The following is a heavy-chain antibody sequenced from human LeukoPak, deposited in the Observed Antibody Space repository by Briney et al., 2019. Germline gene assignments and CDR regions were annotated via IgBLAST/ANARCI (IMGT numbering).Heavy chain of an antibody. CDR3: ARDTASGWYYFDS. CDR2: IRVNNGNT. V-gene: IGHV1-18*01. J-gene: IGHJ4*02. CDR1: GYIFTNYG. D-gene: IGHD6-19*01. Sequence: SVKVSCKASGYIFTNYGISWVRQAPGQGLEWSGWIRVNNGNTRNSQQAQSGITISADTSSTTAYMELRSLRFDDTAVYFCARDTASGWYYFDSWSQGTLVTVSP.